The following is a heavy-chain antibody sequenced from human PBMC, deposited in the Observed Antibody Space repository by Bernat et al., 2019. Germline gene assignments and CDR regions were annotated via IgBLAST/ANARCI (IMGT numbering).Heavy chain of an antibody. Sequence: QVQLVESGGGVVQPGRSLRLSCAASGFTFSSYGMHWVRQAPGKGLEWVAVIWYDGSNKYYAGSVKGRFTISRDNSKNTLYLQMNSLRAEDTAVYYCARNPGWGAAAGNYYYYGMDVWGQGTTVTVSS. V-gene: IGHV3-33*08. CDR3: ARNPGWGAAAGNYYYYGMDV. CDR2: IWYDGSNK. D-gene: IGHD6-13*01. J-gene: IGHJ6*02. CDR1: GFTFSSYG.